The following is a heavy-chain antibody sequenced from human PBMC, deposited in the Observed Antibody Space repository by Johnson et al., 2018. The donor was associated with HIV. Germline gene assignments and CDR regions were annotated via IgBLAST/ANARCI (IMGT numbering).Heavy chain of an antibody. D-gene: IGHD3-22*01. J-gene: IGHJ3*02. Sequence: QMQLVESGGGLVQPGGSLRLSCAASGFTFSDYYMSWIRQAPGKGLEWVSYISSSGSTIYYADSVKGRFSISRDNSKKKLYLQMNSLRPEDTAVYYCAKDRAEVVVVHDALDMWGQGTMVTVSS. V-gene: IGHV3-11*04. CDR1: GFTFSDYY. CDR2: ISSSGSTI. CDR3: AKDRAEVVVVHDALDM.